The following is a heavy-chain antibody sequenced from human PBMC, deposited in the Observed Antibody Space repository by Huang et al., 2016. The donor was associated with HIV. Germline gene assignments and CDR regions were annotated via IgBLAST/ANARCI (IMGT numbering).Heavy chain of an antibody. CDR3: ARDSRWGIVATTLSYFDY. CDR1: EFNFHVYG. D-gene: IGHD5-12*01. CDR2: VRFDGSNE. Sequence: QPQLVESGGGVVQRGGSLRLSCAASEFNFHVYGMHWLRQAPGKGLEWVAFVRFDGSNEYYIDSGKGRFTISRDNSKKMLFLEMDNLRPEDTAVYFCARDSRWGIVATTLSYFDYWGQGTLVTVSS. V-gene: IGHV3-30*02. J-gene: IGHJ4*02.